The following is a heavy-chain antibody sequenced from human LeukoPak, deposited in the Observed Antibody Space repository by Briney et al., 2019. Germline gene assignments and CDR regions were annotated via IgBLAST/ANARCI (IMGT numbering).Heavy chain of an antibody. J-gene: IGHJ4*02. Sequence: ASVKVSCKASGYTFTRYAMNWVRQAPGQGLEWMGWINTNTGNPTYAPGFTGRFVFSLDTSVSTAYLQISSLKAEDTALYYCATGRIFGIVDYWGQGSLVTVSS. CDR1: GYTFTRYA. CDR2: INTNTGNP. D-gene: IGHD3-3*01. CDR3: ATGRIFGIVDY. V-gene: IGHV7-4-1*02.